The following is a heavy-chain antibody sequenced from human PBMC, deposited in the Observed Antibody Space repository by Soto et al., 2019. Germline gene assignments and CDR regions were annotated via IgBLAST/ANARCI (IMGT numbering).Heavy chain of an antibody. Sequence: LRLSCAASGFTFSSCAMSWVRQAPGKGPEWVSLISGGGGTKQYADSVKGRFTVSRDNSKNTLYLQMDSLRAEDTAVYYCARDPTYCSAAACLNYFDFWGQGTLVTVSS. J-gene: IGHJ4*02. D-gene: IGHD2-15*01. CDR3: ARDPTYCSAAACLNYFDF. CDR2: ISGGGGTK. CDR1: GFTFSSCA. V-gene: IGHV3-23*01.